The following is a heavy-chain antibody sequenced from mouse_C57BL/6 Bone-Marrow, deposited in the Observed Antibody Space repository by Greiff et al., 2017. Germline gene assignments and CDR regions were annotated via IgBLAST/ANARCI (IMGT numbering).Heavy chain of an antibody. Sequence: QVQLQQSGAELARPGASVKMSCKASGYTFTSYTMHWVKQRPGQGLEWIGYINPSSGYTKYNQKFQDKATLTADKSSSTAYMQLSSLTSEDSAVYYCARWRLRPMDYWGQGTSVTVSS. D-gene: IGHD3-2*02. CDR3: ARWRLRPMDY. J-gene: IGHJ4*01. CDR2: INPSSGYT. CDR1: GYTFTSYT. V-gene: IGHV1-4*01.